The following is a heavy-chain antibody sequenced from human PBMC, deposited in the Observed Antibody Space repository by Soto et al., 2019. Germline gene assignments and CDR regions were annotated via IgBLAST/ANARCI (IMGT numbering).Heavy chain of an antibody. CDR1: GGSIISYY. J-gene: IGHJ4*02. D-gene: IGHD3-9*01. Sequence: PSETLSLTCTVSGGSIISYYWSWIRQPPGKGLEWIGYIYYSGSTNYNPSLKSRVTISVDTSKNQFSLKLSSVTAADTAVYYCARVRGSLRYFDWLLNGEFDYWGQGTLVTVS. CDR3: ARVRGSLRYFDWLLNGEFDY. CDR2: IYYSGST. V-gene: IGHV4-59*01.